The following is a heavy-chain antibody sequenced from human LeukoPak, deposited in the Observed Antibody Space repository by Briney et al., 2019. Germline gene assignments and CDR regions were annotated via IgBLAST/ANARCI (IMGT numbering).Heavy chain of an antibody. J-gene: IGHJ6*03. CDR3: ARSEQLPDYYYYYMDV. CDR2: ISHSGST. Sequence: SETLSLTCAVYGGSFSGYYWSWIRQPPGKGLEWIGEISHSGSTNYNPSLKSRVTISVDTSKNQFSLKLSSVTAADTAVYYCARSEQLPDYYYYYMDVWGKGTTVTVSS. V-gene: IGHV4-34*01. D-gene: IGHD2-2*01. CDR1: GGSFSGYY.